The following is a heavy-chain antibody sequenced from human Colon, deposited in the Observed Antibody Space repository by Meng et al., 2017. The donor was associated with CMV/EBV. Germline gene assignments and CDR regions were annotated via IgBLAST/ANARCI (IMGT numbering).Heavy chain of an antibody. D-gene: IGHD3-10*01. CDR1: GFTFSSYA. V-gene: IGHV3-23*01. Sequence: GESLKISCAASGFTFSSYAMSWVRQAPGKGLEWVSAISGDAESTYYADSVKGRFTISRDKSENTVYLQMNSLGAEDTAVYYCARPMARGILNYYYYGLDVWGQGTTVTVSS. CDR3: ARPMARGILNYYYYGLDV. CDR2: ISGDAEST. J-gene: IGHJ6*02.